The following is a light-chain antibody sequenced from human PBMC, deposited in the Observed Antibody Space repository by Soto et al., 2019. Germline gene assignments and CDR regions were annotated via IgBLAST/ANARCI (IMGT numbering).Light chain of an antibody. J-gene: IGLJ1*01. CDR2: GNS. CDR1: SSNIGAGYD. CDR3: QSYDSSLSV. V-gene: IGLV1-40*01. Sequence: QLVLTQPPSVSGAPGQRVTISCTGSSSNIGAGYDVHWYQQLPGTAPKLLIYGNSNRPSGVPDRFSGSKSGTSASLAITGLQAEDEADYYCQSYDSSLSVFGTGTQLTVL.